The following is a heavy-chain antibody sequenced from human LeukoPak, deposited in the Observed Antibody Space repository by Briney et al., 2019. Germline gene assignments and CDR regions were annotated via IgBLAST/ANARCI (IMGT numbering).Heavy chain of an antibody. V-gene: IGHV3-23*01. CDR1: GFTFSSYA. D-gene: IGHD5-12*01. Sequence: PGGSLRLSCAASGFTFSSYAMSWVRQAPGKGLEWVSAISGSGGSTYYADSVKGRFTISRDNAKNSLYLQMNSLRAEDTAVYYCARDRSGFSGYDFFDYWGQGTLVTVSS. CDR2: ISGSGGST. J-gene: IGHJ4*02. CDR3: ARDRSGFSGYDFFDY.